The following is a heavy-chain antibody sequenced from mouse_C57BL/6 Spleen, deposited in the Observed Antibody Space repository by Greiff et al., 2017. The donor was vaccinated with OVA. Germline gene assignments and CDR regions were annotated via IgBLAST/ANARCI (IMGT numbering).Heavy chain of an antibody. D-gene: IGHD2-1*01. CDR2: IYPGSGST. Sequence: QVQLQQPGAELVKPGASVKMSCKASGYTFTSYWITWVKQRPGQGLEWIGDIYPGSGSTNYNEKFKSKATLTVDTSSSTAYMQLRSLTSDDSAVYVFARYGNYVGYFDYWGTGTTVTVSS. V-gene: IGHV1-55*01. J-gene: IGHJ1*03. CDR1: GYTFTSYW. CDR3: ARYGNYVGYFDY.